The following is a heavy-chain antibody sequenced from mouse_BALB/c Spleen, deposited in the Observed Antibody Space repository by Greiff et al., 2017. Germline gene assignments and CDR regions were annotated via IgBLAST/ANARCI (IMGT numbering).Heavy chain of an antibody. CDR1: GYTFTDYA. Sequence: VQLQQSGPELVRPGVSVKISCKGSGYTFTDYAMHWVKQSHAKSLEWIGVISTYYGNTNYNQKFKGKATMTVDKSSSTAYMQLSSLTSEDSAVYYCATRQLGLRTSLYFDYWGQGTTLTVSS. D-gene: IGHD3-2*01. CDR2: ISTYYGNT. V-gene: IGHV1-67*01. CDR3: ATRQLGLRTSLYFDY. J-gene: IGHJ2*01.